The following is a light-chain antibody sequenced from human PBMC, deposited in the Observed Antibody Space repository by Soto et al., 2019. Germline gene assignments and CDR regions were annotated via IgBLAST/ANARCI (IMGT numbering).Light chain of an antibody. J-gene: IGKJ1*01. CDR3: QEYNTLSGA. CDR1: QSISRY. Sequence: DIQMTQSPSSLSASVGDRVTITCRASQSISRYLNWYQQKPEKAPTLLIYAASSLQSWVPSRFRGSGCGTDFNLTISSLQPEDFASYYCQEYNTLSGALGQGTKVEI. V-gene: IGKV1-39*01. CDR2: AAS.